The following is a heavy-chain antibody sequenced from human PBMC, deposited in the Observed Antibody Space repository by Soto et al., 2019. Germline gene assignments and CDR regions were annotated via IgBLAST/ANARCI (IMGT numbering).Heavy chain of an antibody. D-gene: IGHD1-1*01. CDR2: IYYSGST. Sequence: QLQLQGSGPGLVKPSETLSLTCTVSGGSISSSSSYWGWIRQPPGKGLEWIGTIYYSGSTYYHPSLKSRVTISVDTSKNQLSLNLSSVTAADTAVYFCARYIGYSYYYMDVWGNGTTVTVSS. V-gene: IGHV4-39*01. CDR1: GGSISSSSSY. J-gene: IGHJ6*03. CDR3: ARYIGYSYYYMDV.